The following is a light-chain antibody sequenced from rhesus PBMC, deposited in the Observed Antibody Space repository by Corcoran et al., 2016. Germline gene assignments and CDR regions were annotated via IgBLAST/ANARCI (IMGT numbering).Light chain of an antibody. J-gene: IGKJ2*01. V-gene: IGKV1-36*02. CDR2: AAS. CDR3: LQGYSTPYS. Sequence: DIQMTQSPSSLSASVGDRVTITCRASQGISDYLSWYQQKPEKTPKRLIFAASRLESGVLSRFSGSGSGTDFTLTISSLQPEDFAAYYCLQGYSTPYSFGRGTKVEIK. CDR1: QGISDY.